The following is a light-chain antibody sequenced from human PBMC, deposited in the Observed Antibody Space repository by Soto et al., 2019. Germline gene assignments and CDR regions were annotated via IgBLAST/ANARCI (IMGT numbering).Light chain of an antibody. Sequence: EIVLTQSPVTLSLSPGERATLSCRASQSVSSYLAWYQQKPGQAPRLLNYAASTRATGIPARFSGSGSGTYFTLTISILEPEDFAIYYCQQSSNLPMTFGGGTKVEIK. CDR2: AAS. J-gene: IGKJ4*01. CDR3: QQSSNLPMT. CDR1: QSVSSY. V-gene: IGKV3-11*01.